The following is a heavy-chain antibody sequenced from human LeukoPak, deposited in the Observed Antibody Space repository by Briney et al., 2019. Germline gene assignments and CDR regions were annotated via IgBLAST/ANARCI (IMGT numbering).Heavy chain of an antibody. Sequence: GGSLRLSCAPSALTFSRDWMHWVRHAPGEGLVWVSPISDDGSITTYADSVQGRFTISRDNAKSTVFLQMNSLRVEDTAVYFCVRRYYEYNVYDRHFDFWGQGILVTVSS. CDR2: ISDDGSIT. J-gene: IGHJ4*02. CDR3: VRRYYEYNVYDRHFDF. V-gene: IGHV3-74*03. D-gene: IGHD5/OR15-5a*01. CDR1: ALTFSRDW.